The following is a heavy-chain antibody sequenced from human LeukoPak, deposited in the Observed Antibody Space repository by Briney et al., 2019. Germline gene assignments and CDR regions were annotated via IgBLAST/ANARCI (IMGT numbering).Heavy chain of an antibody. CDR2: IKEDGSEK. Sequence: QPGGSLRLSCAASGFTFSSSWMSWIRQAPGKGLEWVADIKEDGSEKNYVDSVKGRFTISRDNAKNSLYLQMNSLRAEDTAVYYCATYSSLNRREFQYWGQGTLLTVSS. V-gene: IGHV3-7*01. J-gene: IGHJ1*01. CDR1: GFTFSSSW. CDR3: ATYSSLNRREFQY. D-gene: IGHD3-22*01.